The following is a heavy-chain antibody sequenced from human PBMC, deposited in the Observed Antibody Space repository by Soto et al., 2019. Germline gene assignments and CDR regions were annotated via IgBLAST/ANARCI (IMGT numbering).Heavy chain of an antibody. CDR3: ARERRGEMRTNSGDY. Sequence: SETLSLTCTFSGGSISSSSYYWGWIRQPPGKGLEGIATIFYNGATQYNPSLKSRVTISVDTSQSQFSLKVSSVTAADTAVYYCARERRGEMRTNSGDYWGQGTAVTVS. V-gene: IGHV4-39*02. CDR2: IFYNGAT. CDR1: GGSISSSSYY. J-gene: IGHJ4*02. D-gene: IGHD3-10*01.